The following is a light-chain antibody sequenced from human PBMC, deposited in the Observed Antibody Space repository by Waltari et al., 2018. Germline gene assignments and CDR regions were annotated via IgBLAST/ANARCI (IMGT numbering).Light chain of an antibody. Sequence: QSALTQPPSASGSPGQSVTISCTGTSRDVGGYNYVSWYQQHPAKAPKLIIYQVNKRPSGVPDRFSASKSGSTASLTVSGLQAEDDADYYCSSYVGNNNVVFGGGTKLTVL. J-gene: IGLJ3*02. CDR1: SRDVGGYNY. CDR2: QVN. CDR3: SSYVGNNNVV. V-gene: IGLV2-8*01.